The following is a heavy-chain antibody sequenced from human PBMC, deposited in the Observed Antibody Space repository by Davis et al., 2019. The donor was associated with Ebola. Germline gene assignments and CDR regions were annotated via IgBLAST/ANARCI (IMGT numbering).Heavy chain of an antibody. D-gene: IGHD1-14*01. V-gene: IGHV3-30*03. Sequence: PGGSLRLSCAASGFTFSSYSMNWVRQAPGKGLEWVAVISYDGSNKYYADSVKGRFTISRDNSKNTLYLQMSSLRAEDTAVYYCARDLPGGDWYFDLWSRGTLVTVSS. CDR2: ISYDGSNK. CDR1: GFTFSSYS. J-gene: IGHJ2*01. CDR3: ARDLPGGDWYFDL.